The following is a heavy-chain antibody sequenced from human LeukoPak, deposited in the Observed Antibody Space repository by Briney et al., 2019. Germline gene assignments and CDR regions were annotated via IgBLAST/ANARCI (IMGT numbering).Heavy chain of an antibody. CDR3: ARDKRHWFDP. CDR2: ISSSGSTI. Sequence: PGGSPRLSCAATGFTFSSYEMNWVRQAPGKGLEWVSYISSSGSTIYYADSVKGRFTISRDNAKNSLYLQMNSLRAEDTAVYYCARDKRHWFDPWGQGTLVTVSS. CDR1: GFTFSSYE. V-gene: IGHV3-48*03. J-gene: IGHJ5*02.